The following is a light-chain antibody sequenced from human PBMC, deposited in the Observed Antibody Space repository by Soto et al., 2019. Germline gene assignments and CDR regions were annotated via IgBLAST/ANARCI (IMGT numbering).Light chain of an antibody. CDR2: DES. J-gene: IGKJ1*01. CDR3: HQRSKWPQT. V-gene: IGKV3-11*01. CDR1: RTVDSY. Sequence: DIVLTQSPATLSLSPGDRATLSCMASRTVDSYLAWYQQKPGQAPRLLIFDESQRATGIPPRFSGSGSGTDFTLTINSLESEDFAIYYCHQRSKWPQTFRQGTKVEMK.